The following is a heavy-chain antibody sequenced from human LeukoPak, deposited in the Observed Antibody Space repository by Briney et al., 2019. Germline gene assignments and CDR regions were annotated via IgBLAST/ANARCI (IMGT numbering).Heavy chain of an antibody. V-gene: IGHV1-3*01. CDR2: INAANGNT. D-gene: IGHD2-15*01. Sequence: ASVKVSCKASGYTFTNYAMHWVRQAPGQRVEWVGWINAANGNTKYSEKFQGRVTITRDTSASTAYMELSSLRSEDTAVYYCARDLGYCSGGSCTEFIYWGQGTLVTVSS. J-gene: IGHJ4*02. CDR1: GYTFTNYA. CDR3: ARDLGYCSGGSCTEFIY.